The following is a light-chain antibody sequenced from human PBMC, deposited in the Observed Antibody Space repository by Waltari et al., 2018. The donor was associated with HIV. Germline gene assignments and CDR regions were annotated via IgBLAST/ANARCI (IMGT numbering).Light chain of an antibody. CDR3: QAWDTGTAV. V-gene: IGLV3-1*01. CDR2: QDI. J-gene: IGLJ1*01. Sequence: SYELTQPPSVSVSPGQKASITRSGDKLRDKYVSWYQEKPGQSPVVVVYQDIERPSGIPERISGSTSGNTATLTISGTQAMDEADYYCQAWDTGTAVFGTGTKVSVL. CDR1: KLRDKY.